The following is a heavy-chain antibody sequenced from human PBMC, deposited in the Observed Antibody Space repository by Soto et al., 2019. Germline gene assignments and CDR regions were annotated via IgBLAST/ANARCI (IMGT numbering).Heavy chain of an antibody. D-gene: IGHD6-19*01. CDR2: RGHDGTFQ. Sequence: QVQLVESGGGVVQPGRSLTLSCAASGFPFSVYGMHWVRQAAGKGPEWVAVRGHDGTFQNYADSVKGRLTISRDNSKNTLYLQMNSLTAEDTAVYYCARDRSIVVPGTCKHHFDYWGQGTLVTVSS. J-gene: IGHJ4*02. CDR1: GFPFSVYG. V-gene: IGHV3-33*01. CDR3: ARDRSIVVPGTCKHHFDY.